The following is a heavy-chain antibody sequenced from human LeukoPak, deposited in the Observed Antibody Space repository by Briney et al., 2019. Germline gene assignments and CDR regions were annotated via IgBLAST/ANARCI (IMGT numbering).Heavy chain of an antibody. V-gene: IGHV4-59*01. Sequence: SETLSLTCTVSGGSISSYYWSWIRQPPGKGLEWIGYIYYSGSTNYNPSLKSRVTISVDTSKNQFSLKLSSVTAADTAVYYCARGYCSGGSCYSSPAYWGQGILVTVSS. CDR3: ARGYCSGGSCYSSPAY. CDR2: IYYSGST. CDR1: GGSISSYY. D-gene: IGHD2-15*01. J-gene: IGHJ4*02.